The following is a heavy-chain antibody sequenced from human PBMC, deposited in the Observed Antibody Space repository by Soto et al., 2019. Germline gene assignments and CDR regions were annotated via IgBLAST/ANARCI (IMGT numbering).Heavy chain of an antibody. CDR3: ARSLWGTACHINWFDP. Sequence: SETLSLTCTVSGGYISSYYWSWIRQPPGKGLKWIGCIYYSGSTNYNPSLKSRVTISVDTSKNQFSLKLSSVTAADTAVYYCARSLWGTACHINWFDPWGPGTLVTVSS. CDR1: GGYISSYY. V-gene: IGHV4-59*01. D-gene: IGHD3-16*01. CDR2: IYYSGST. J-gene: IGHJ5*02.